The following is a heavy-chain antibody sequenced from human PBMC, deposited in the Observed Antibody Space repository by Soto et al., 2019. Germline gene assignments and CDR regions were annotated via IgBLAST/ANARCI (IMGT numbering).Heavy chain of an antibody. Sequence: RESLKISCKATGYSFTNYWIGWVRQMPGKGLEWMGTIYPGDSDTRYGPAFEGQVTISADKSITTAYLQWSSLKASDTAVYFCAERRQYYTSKNCLDDYCCTQDVWGQGTTVTVSS. CDR2: IYPGDSDT. CDR3: AERRQYYTSKNCLDDYCCTQDV. D-gene: IGHD2-2*01. V-gene: IGHV5-51*01. CDR1: GYSFTNYW. J-gene: IGHJ6*02.